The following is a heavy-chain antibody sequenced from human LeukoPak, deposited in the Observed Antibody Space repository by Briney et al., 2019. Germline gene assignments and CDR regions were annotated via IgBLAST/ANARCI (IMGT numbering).Heavy chain of an antibody. CDR3: ARDNDCWSGYYSFYF. CDR2: IYYSGST. D-gene: IGHD3-3*01. J-gene: IGHJ4*02. V-gene: IGHV4-31*03. CDR1: GDSINSAAYY. Sequence: SETLSLTCTVSGDSINSAAYYWSRIRQHPGKGLEWIGYIYYSGSTSYNPSLQSRVTISIDTSKNQFSLKLSSVTAADTAVYYCARDNDCWSGYYSFYFWGRGTLVTVSS.